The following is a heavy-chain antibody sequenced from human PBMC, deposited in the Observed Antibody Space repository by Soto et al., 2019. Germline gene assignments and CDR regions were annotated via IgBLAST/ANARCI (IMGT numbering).Heavy chain of an antibody. CDR3: ARLLFLVAGFRNYYYYYGMDV. Sequence: SETLSLTCTVSGGSISNSDGYYWAWIRQPPGKGLLWVGSIYYSGNTYYHPSLKSRVTISVDTSKNQFSLKLSSVTAADTAVYYCARLLFLVAGFRNYYYYYGMDVWGQGTTVTVSS. CDR1: GGSISNSDGYY. V-gene: IGHV4-39*01. J-gene: IGHJ6*02. D-gene: IGHD6-19*01. CDR2: IYYSGNT.